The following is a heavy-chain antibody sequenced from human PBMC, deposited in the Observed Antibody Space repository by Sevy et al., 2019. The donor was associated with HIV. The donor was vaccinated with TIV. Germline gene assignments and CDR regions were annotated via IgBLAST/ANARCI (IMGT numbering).Heavy chain of an antibody. Sequence: GGSLRLSCAASGFSVSDNDMNWVRQAPGKGLEWVSRMYHGGSILYADSVRGRFITSRDKSKNTLYLQMNSLRGEDTAVYYCARFSGLLRDFWGQGTLVTVSS. CDR2: MYHGGSI. J-gene: IGHJ4*02. D-gene: IGHD2-21*02. CDR1: GFSVSDND. V-gene: IGHV3-66*01. CDR3: ARFSGLLRDF.